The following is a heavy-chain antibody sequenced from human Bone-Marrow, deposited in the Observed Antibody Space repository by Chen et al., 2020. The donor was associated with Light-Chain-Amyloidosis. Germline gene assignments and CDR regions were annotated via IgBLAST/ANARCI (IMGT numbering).Heavy chain of an antibody. CDR1: GFTFNDDW. D-gene: IGHD6-13*01. V-gene: IGHV3-74*01. CDR2: ISFNGMDT. J-gene: IGHJ4*02. Sequence: EVQLVESGGGLVQPGGSLRLSCAASGFTFNDDWIHWIRQAPGKGLVWVSRISFNGMDTYYADSVKGRFTISRDNAKNMVYLQMSSLGAEDTAVYYCGRVHSSTFYGIDHWGQGALVTVSS. CDR3: GRVHSSTFYGIDH.